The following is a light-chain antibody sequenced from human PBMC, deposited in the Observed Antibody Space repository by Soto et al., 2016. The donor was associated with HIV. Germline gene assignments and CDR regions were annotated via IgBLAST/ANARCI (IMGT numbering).Light chain of an antibody. J-gene: IGKJ1*01. Sequence: ILTCRASQGVSSYLAWYQQKPGKAPKLLIYAESTLQSGVPSRFSGSGTGTDFTLSISCLQSEDFATYYCQQYYTYPWTFGQGTKVEV. CDR2: AES. CDR3: QQYYTYPWT. V-gene: IGKV1-8*01. CDR1: QGVSSY.